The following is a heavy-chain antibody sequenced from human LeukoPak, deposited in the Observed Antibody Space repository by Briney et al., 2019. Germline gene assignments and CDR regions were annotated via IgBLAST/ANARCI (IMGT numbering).Heavy chain of an antibody. Sequence: GESLKISCKGSGYSLTSYWIAWVRQMPGKGLEWMGIIYPGDSDTRYSLSFQGQVTISADKSISTAYLQWSSLKASDIAMYYCARQDGSGWYYFDYWGQGTLVTVSS. CDR3: ARQDGSGWYYFDY. CDR1: GYSLTSYW. D-gene: IGHD6-19*01. CDR2: IYPGDSDT. V-gene: IGHV5-51*01. J-gene: IGHJ4*02.